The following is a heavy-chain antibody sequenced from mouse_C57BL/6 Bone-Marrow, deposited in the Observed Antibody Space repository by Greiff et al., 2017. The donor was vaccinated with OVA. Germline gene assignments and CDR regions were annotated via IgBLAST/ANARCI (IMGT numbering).Heavy chain of an antibody. D-gene: IGHD2-1*01. CDR3: ARFYYGNYDWDVEV. V-gene: IGHV1-7*01. Sequence: QVQLQQSGAELAKPGASVKLSCKASGYTFTSYWMPWVKQRPGQGLEWIGYINPSSGYTTSNQTFKAQATLPADKSSSTAYRQLSSLTDEDAAVYYCARFYYGNYDWDVEVGGTGTTGTVSS. CDR1: GYTFTSYW. J-gene: IGHJ1*03. CDR2: INPSSGYT.